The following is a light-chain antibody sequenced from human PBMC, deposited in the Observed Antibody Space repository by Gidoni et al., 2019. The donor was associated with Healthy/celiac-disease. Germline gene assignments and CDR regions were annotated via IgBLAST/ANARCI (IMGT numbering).Light chain of an antibody. J-gene: IGKJ5*01. Sequence: AIRMTQSPSSFSASTGDRVTITCLASQGIISYLAWYQQKPGKAPKLLIYAASTLHSGGPSRFSGSVAGTDFTLTISCLQSEDFATYYCQQYYSYPITFGQGTRLEIK. CDR2: AAS. CDR3: QQYYSYPIT. V-gene: IGKV1-8*01. CDR1: QGIISY.